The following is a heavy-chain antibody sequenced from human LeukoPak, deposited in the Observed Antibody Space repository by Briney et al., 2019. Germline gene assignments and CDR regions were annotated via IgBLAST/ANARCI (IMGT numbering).Heavy chain of an antibody. J-gene: IGHJ3*02. CDR2: INPNSGGT. D-gene: IGHD7-27*01. CDR3: ARNPGVTGTDAFDI. V-gene: IGHV1-2*02. Sequence: ASVNVSCKASGYTFTGYYMHWVRQAPGQGLEWMGWINPNSGGTNYAQKFQGRVTMTRDTSISTAYMELSRLRSDDTAVYYCARNPGVTGTDAFDIWGQGTMVTVSS. CDR1: GYTFTGYY.